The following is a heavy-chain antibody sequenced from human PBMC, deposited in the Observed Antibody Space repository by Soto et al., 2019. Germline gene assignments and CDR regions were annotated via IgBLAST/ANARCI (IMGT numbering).Heavy chain of an antibody. Sequence: EVQVLESGGGLVQPGGSLRLSCAASGFTCSSYDMRWVRQAPGKGLEWVSTILVGGSTHYPDSVKGRFTISRDNSKNTAFLQMNSLTAGDTAVYYCAKATATGGGAFDICGQGTVVTVSS. J-gene: IGHJ3*02. V-gene: IGHV3-23*01. CDR2: ILVGGST. CDR1: GFTCSSYD. CDR3: AKATATGGGAFDI. D-gene: IGHD2-8*02.